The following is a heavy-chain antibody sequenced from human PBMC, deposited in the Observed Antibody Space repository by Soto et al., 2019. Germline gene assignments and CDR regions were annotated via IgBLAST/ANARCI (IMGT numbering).Heavy chain of an antibody. CDR1: GGTFSDFA. CDR3: AREKGSPMIYRYFDL. V-gene: IGHV1-69*06. D-gene: IGHD3-16*01. J-gene: IGHJ2*01. Sequence: QEQLVQSGAEVKKPGSSVKVSCKAAGGTFSDFAITWVRQAPGHGLEWMGGVIPSFGTANYAQKFQGRVTFTADKSTRTAYMELSSLRSEDTAVYYCAREKGSPMIYRYFDLWGRGTLVTVSS. CDR2: VIPSFGTA.